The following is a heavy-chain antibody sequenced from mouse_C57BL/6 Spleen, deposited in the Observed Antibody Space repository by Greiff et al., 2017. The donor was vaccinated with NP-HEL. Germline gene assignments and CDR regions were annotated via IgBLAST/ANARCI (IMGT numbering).Heavy chain of an antibody. CDR2: ISNGGGST. CDR1: GFTFSDYY. D-gene: IGHD2-5*01. Sequence: EVQLVESGGGLVQPGGSLKLSCAASGFTFSDYYMYWVRQTPEKRLEWVAYISNGGGSTYYPDTVKGRFTISRDNAKNTLYLQMSRLKSEDTAMYYCARPYSNHWYFDVWGTGTTVTVSS. V-gene: IGHV5-12*01. J-gene: IGHJ1*03. CDR3: ARPYSNHWYFDV.